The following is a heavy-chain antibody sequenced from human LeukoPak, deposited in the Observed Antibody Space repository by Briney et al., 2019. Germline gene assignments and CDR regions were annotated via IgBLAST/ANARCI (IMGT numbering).Heavy chain of an antibody. J-gene: IGHJ4*02. CDR1: GGSFSGYY. Sequence: SETLSLTCAVYGGSFSGYYWSWIRQPPGKGLEWIGEINHSGSTNYHPSLKSRATISVDTSKNQFSLKLTSVTAADTAVYYCARGPSGYHNTGGQGTLVTVSS. V-gene: IGHV4-34*01. CDR3: ARGPSGYHNT. D-gene: IGHD5-12*01. CDR2: INHSGST.